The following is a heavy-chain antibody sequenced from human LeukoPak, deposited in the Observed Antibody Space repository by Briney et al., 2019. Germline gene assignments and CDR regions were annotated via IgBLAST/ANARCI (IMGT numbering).Heavy chain of an antibody. Sequence: SVKVSCKASGGTFSSYTISWVRQAPGQGLEWMGRIIPILGIANYAQKFQGRVTITADKSTSTAYMELSSLRSEDTAVYYCARVDCSGGSCLFDPWGQETLVTVSS. V-gene: IGHV1-69*02. J-gene: IGHJ5*02. CDR3: ARVDCSGGSCLFDP. CDR1: GGTFSSYT. D-gene: IGHD2-15*01. CDR2: IIPILGIA.